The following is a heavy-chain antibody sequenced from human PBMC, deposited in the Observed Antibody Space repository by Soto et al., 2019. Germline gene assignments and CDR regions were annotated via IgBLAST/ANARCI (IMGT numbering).Heavy chain of an antibody. CDR1: GFTLSDAW. Sequence: ESGGGFVKPGGSLRLSCAASGFTLSDAWMSWVRQAPGKGLEWVGRIKSKKDGGARDYTEPVKGRFIISGDDSENTLYLELYNLKTEDTAVYYCAASLTAGAFDIWGQGTMVTVSS. CDR2: IKSKKDGGAR. D-gene: IGHD2-8*01. J-gene: IGHJ3*02. V-gene: IGHV3-15*01. CDR3: AASLTAGAFDI.